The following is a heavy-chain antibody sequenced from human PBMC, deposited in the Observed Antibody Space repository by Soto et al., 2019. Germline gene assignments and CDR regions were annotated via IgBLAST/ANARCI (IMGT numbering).Heavy chain of an antibody. D-gene: IGHD3-9*01. Sequence: GASVKVSCKASGYTFTSYGISWVRQAPGQGLEWMGWISAYNGNTNYAQKLQGRVTMTTDTSTSTAYMELRSLRSDDTAVYYCARDNPPNYDILTGYYYYYGMDVWGQGTTVTVS. V-gene: IGHV1-18*04. CDR3: ARDNPPNYDILTGYYYYYGMDV. CDR2: ISAYNGNT. J-gene: IGHJ6*02. CDR1: GYTFTSYG.